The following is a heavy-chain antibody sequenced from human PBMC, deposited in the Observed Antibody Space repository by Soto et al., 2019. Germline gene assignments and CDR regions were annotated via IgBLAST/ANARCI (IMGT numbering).Heavy chain of an antibody. V-gene: IGHV4-39*01. CDR3: ARQERRRFYFDY. J-gene: IGHJ4*02. D-gene: IGHD1-1*01. CDR1: GGSISSSSYY. Sequence: SETLSLTCTVSGGSISSSSYYWGWIRQPPGKGLEWIGSIYYSGSTYYNPSLKSRVTISVDTSKNQFSLKLSSVTAADTAVYYCARQERRRFYFDYWGQGTLVTVS. CDR2: IYYSGST.